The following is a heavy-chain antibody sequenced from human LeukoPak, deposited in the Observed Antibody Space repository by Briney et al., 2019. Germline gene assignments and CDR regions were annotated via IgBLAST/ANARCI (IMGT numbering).Heavy chain of an antibody. CDR3: ARGGIAVADTRNWFDP. CDR2: IYSGGNT. J-gene: IGHJ5*02. V-gene: IGHV3-66*01. CDR1: GFTVSSNF. D-gene: IGHD6-19*01. Sequence: GGSLRLSCAASGFTVSSNFMTWVRQAPGKGLEWVSLIYSGGNTYYADSVKGRFTISRDNSKNTLYLQMNSLRAEDTAVYYCARGGIAVADTRNWFDPWGQGTLVTVSS.